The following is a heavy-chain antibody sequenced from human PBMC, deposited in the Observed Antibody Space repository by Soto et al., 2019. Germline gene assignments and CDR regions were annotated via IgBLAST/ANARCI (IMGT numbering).Heavy chain of an antibody. CDR2: IIPIFGTA. Sequence: QVQLVQSGAEVKKPGSSVKVSCKASGGTFSSYAISWVRQAPGQGLEWMGGIIPIFGTANYEQKFQGRVTITADESPSTAYIELSSLRSEDTAVYYCARGGDSSGWFPNYFDYWGQGTLVTVSS. J-gene: IGHJ4*02. D-gene: IGHD6-19*01. V-gene: IGHV1-69*01. CDR3: ARGGDSSGWFPNYFDY. CDR1: GGTFSSYA.